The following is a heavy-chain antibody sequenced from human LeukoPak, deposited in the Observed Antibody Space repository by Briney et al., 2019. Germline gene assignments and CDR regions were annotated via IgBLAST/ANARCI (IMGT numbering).Heavy chain of an antibody. CDR3: ARGVHGWLQPTPAPYYYYGMDV. CDR1: GGSISSGGYS. D-gene: IGHD5-24*01. Sequence: PSQTLSLTCAVSGGSISSGGYSWSWIRQPPGKGLEWIGYIYHSGSTYYNPSLKSRVTISVDTSKNQFSLKLSSVTAADTAVYYCARGVHGWLQPTPAPYYYYGMDVWGQGTTVTVSS. V-gene: IGHV4-30-2*01. CDR2: IYHSGST. J-gene: IGHJ6*02.